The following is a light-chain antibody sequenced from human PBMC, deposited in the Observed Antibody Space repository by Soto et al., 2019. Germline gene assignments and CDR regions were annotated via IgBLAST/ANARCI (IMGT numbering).Light chain of an antibody. J-gene: IGKJ1*01. CDR2: GVS. Sequence: EIVLTQSPGTVSLSPGERATLSCRASQSVTSSYLAWYQQKPGQAPRLLIYGVSSRATGIPDRFSGSGSGAEFTLTISSLQSEDSAVYYCQQYNNWPPTWTFGQGTKVDIK. CDR3: QQYNNWPPTWT. V-gene: IGKV3-20*01. CDR1: QSVTSSY.